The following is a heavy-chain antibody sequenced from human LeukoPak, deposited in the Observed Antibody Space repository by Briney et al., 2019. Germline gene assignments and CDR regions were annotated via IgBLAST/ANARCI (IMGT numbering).Heavy chain of an antibody. D-gene: IGHD3-3*01. CDR1: GFIFSSYG. J-gene: IGHJ3*02. V-gene: IGHV3-30*02. Sequence: GGSLRLSCAASGFIFSSYGMHWVRQAPGKGLEWVAFIRYDGSNKYYADSVKGRFTISRDNSKNTLYLQMNSLRAEDTAVYYCARVSQQNTIFGVVIIRLDAFDIWGQGTLVTVSS. CDR3: ARVSQQNTIFGVVIIRLDAFDI. CDR2: IRYDGSNK.